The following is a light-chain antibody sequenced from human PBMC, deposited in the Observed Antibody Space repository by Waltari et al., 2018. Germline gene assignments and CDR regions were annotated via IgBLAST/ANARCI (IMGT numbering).Light chain of an antibody. CDR3: SSYARSSTLV. J-gene: IGLJ2*01. CDR1: SSDVGGYNF. Sequence: QSALTQPASVSGSPGQSITISCTGTSSDVGGYNFVSWYQQHPGKAPKLMIYDVSKRPSGVVNRFSGSKCGNTASLTISGLQAEDEADYYCSSYARSSTLVFGGGTKLTVL. CDR2: DVS. V-gene: IGLV2-14*01.